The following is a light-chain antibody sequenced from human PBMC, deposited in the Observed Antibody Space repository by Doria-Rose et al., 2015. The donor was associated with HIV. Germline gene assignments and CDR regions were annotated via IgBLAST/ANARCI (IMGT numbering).Light chain of an antibody. Sequence: EIVMTQSPGTLSLSPGERATLSCRASQSFSSTYLAWYQQKPAQAPSLLIYDGSTSATGIPYMFSASGSGTDFTLAINRLEPEDFALYYCHQYGTSWTFGQGTKVEI. CDR1: QSFSSTY. CDR3: HQYGTSWT. V-gene: IGKV3-20*01. J-gene: IGKJ1*01. CDR2: DGS.